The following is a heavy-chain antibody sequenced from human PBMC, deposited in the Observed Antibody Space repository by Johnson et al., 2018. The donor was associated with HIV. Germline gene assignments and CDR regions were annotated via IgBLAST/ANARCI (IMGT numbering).Heavy chain of an antibody. CDR2: ISSSGDII. Sequence: QVQLVESGGGLVQPGGSLRLSCAASGFTVSSNYMSWIRQAPGKGLEWLSFISSSGDIIRYADSVKGRFTISRDNAKNSLNLQMNSLRDEDTAVYYCARRTVTALFDIWGHGTLVTVSS. J-gene: IGHJ3*02. V-gene: IGHV3-11*04. CDR3: ARRTVTALFDI. CDR1: GFTVSSNY. D-gene: IGHD4-17*01.